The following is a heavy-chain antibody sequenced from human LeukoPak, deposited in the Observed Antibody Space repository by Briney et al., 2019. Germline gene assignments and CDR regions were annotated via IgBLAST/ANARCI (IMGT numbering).Heavy chain of an antibody. D-gene: IGHD1-26*01. CDR1: GGTFSSYA. J-gene: IGHJ4*02. CDR3: ARFDGGSYYGYLY. V-gene: IGHV1-46*01. CDR2: INPSGGST. Sequence: ASVKVSCKASGGTFSSYAISWVRQAPGQGLEWMGIINPSGGSTSYAQKFQGRVTMTRDMSTSTVYMELSSLRSEDTAVYYCARFDGGSYYGYLYWGQGTLVTVSS.